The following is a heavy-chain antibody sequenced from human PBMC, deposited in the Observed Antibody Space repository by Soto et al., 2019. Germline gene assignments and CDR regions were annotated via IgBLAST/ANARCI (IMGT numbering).Heavy chain of an antibody. J-gene: IGHJ6*02. CDR1: GFTFSSYA. V-gene: IGHV3-23*01. CDR3: AKDGNGDYEAYYYYYYGMDV. D-gene: IGHD4-17*01. CDR2: ISGSGGST. Sequence: GGSLRLSCAASGFTFSSYAMSWVRQAPGKGLEWVSAISGSGGSTYYADSVKGRFTISRDNSKNTLYLQMNSLRAEDTAVYYCAKDGNGDYEAYYYYYYGMDVWGQGTTVTVSS.